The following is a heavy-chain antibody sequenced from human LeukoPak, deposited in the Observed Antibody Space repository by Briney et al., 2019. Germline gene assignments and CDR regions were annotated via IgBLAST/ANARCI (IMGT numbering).Heavy chain of an antibody. CDR2: IKQDGSEK. CDR3: AKDRGMVRGVIIIGGVTDY. CDR1: GFTFSSYW. Sequence: GGSLRLFCAASGFTFSSYWMSWVRQAPGKGLEWVANIKQDGSEKYYVDSVKGRFTISRDNAENSLYLQMNSLRAEDTAVYYCAKDRGMVRGVIIIGGVTDYWGQGTLVTVSS. V-gene: IGHV3-7*05. J-gene: IGHJ4*02. D-gene: IGHD3-10*01.